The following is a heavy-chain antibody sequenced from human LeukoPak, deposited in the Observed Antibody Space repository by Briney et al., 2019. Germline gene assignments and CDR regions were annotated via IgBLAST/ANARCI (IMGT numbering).Heavy chain of an antibody. CDR2: INPSGGYT. Sequence: ASVKVSCKASGYTFTSYYMHWVRQAPGQGLEWMGTINPSGGYTSYAQKLQGRVTMTRDTSTSTVYMEMSSLKSEDTAVYYCARPLARAYDFWSGTTPSDAFDIWGQGTLVTVSS. CDR1: GYTFTSYY. V-gene: IGHV1-46*04. J-gene: IGHJ3*02. D-gene: IGHD3-3*01. CDR3: ARPLARAYDFWSGTTPSDAFDI.